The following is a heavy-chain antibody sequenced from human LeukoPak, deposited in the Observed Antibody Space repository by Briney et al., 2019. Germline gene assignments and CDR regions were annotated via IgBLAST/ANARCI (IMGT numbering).Heavy chain of an antibody. Sequence: ASAKVSCKASGYTFKNYDINWVRQATGQGLEWMGWMNPSSGNTGFAQKFQDRVSMTRDTSINTAYMELTSLRSGDTAVYYCARATPGGLHGYSFDYWGQGTVVTVYS. CDR1: GYTFKNYD. J-gene: IGHJ4*02. CDR3: ARATPGGLHGYSFDY. D-gene: IGHD5-24*01. V-gene: IGHV1-8*02. CDR2: MNPSSGNT.